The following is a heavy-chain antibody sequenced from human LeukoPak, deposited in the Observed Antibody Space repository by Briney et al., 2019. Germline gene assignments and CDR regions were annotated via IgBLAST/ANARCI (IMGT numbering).Heavy chain of an antibody. Sequence: PSETLSLTCTVSGGSISSSSYYWGWIRQPPGKGLEWIGSIYYSGSTYYNPSLKSRVTISVDTSKNQFSLKLSSVTAADTAVYYCARLYGDYPSDAFDIWGQGTMVTVSS. J-gene: IGHJ3*02. V-gene: IGHV4-39*01. D-gene: IGHD4-17*01. CDR1: GGSISSSSYY. CDR2: IYYSGST. CDR3: ARLYGDYPSDAFDI.